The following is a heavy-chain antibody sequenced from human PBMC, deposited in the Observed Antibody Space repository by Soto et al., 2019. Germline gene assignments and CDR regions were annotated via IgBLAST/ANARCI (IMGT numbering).Heavy chain of an antibody. CDR1: GFSLSTSSGVG. CDR2: IYWDDEK. J-gene: IGHJ4*02. CDR3: AHILGSGGYYEGFAY. D-gene: IGHD1-26*01. Sequence: QITLKESGPTLVKPTQTLTLTCTFSGFSLSTSSGVGVGWIRQPPGKALEWLAFIYWDDEKRYSPSLKSRLTVTKDTAKNQVVLIVTNMDPVDTATYYCAHILGSGGYYEGFAYWGQGALVTVSS. V-gene: IGHV2-5*02.